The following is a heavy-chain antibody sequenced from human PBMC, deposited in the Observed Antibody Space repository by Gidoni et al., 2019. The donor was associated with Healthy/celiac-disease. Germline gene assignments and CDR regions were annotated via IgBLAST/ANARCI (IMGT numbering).Heavy chain of an antibody. CDR1: GFTFDDSA. V-gene: IGHV3-9*01. D-gene: IGHD3-9*01. CDR3: AKDPYSYYDILTGHPWFDP. Sequence: EVQLVESGGGLVQPGRYMRLSCAASGFTFDDSAMHWVRQAPGKGLEWVSGISWNSGSIGYADSVKGRFTISRDNAKNSLYLQMNSLRAEDTALYYCAKDPYSYYDILTGHPWFDPWGQGTLVTVSS. J-gene: IGHJ5*02. CDR2: ISWNSGSI.